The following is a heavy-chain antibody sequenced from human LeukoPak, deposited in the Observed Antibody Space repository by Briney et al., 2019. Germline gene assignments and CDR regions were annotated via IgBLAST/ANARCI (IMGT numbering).Heavy chain of an antibody. J-gene: IGHJ6*02. CDR3: ARGGGSGSNGMDV. Sequence: GSLRLSCEASGFTFNSYSMNWVRQAPGKGLEWVSSISGSSSYIYYADSVKGRFTISRDNAKSSLYLDMNSLRAEDTAVYYCARGGGSGSNGMDVWGQGTTVTVSS. CDR1: GFTFNSYS. CDR2: ISGSSSYI. D-gene: IGHD3-10*01. V-gene: IGHV3-21*06.